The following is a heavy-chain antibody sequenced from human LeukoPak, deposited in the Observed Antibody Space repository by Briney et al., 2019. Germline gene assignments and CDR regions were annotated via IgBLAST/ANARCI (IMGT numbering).Heavy chain of an antibody. CDR1: GFTFSSYA. CDR3: AKAQRPNSGYLGFLVDY. CDR2: ISGSGGST. J-gene: IGHJ4*02. Sequence: SGGSLRLSCAASGFTFSSYAMSWVRQAPGKGLEWASAISGSGGSTYYADSVKGRFTISRDNSKNTLYLQMNSLRAEDTAVYYCAKAQRPNSGYLGFLVDYWGQGTLVTVSS. D-gene: IGHD5-12*01. V-gene: IGHV3-23*01.